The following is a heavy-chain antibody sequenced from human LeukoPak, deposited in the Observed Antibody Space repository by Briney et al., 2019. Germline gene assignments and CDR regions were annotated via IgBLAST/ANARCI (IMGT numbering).Heavy chain of an antibody. CDR1: AFTFSSYG. D-gene: IGHD2-15*01. CDR3: ARDFCSGGSCYYFDY. J-gene: IGHJ4*02. CDR2: IWYDGSYK. V-gene: IGHV3-33*01. Sequence: PGGSLRLSCAASAFTFSSYGMHRVRQAPGKGLEWVAVIWYDGSYKYYADSVKGRFTISRDNSKNTLYLQMNSLRAEDTAVYTCARDFCSGGSCYYFDYWGQGTLVSVSS.